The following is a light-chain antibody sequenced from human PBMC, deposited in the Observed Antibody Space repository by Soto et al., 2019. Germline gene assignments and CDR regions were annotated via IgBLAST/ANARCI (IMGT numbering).Light chain of an antibody. J-gene: IGKJ1*01. CDR2: GAS. CDR3: HQTDSSPGT. V-gene: IGKV1-39*01. Sequence: DIHMIQSPSSLSASVGDRVMITCRASQSIDRYLSWYLEKPGKAPKLLIFGASSLQSGVPSRSSGGGSGTHFTLTISSLQPADFGSYYCHQTDSSPGTFGQGTKLEIK. CDR1: QSIDRY.